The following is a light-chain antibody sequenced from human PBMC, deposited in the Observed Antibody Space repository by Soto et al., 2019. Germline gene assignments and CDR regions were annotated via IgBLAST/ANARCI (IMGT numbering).Light chain of an antibody. CDR1: SSDVGGYDY. CDR3: SSYTTSSTRV. Sequence: QSALTQPASVSRSPGQSITISCTGTSSDVGGYDYVSWYQQHPGKAPKVMIYEVSNRPSGVSYRFSGSKSGNTASLTISGLQAEDEADYYCSSYTTSSTRVFGGGTQLTVL. J-gene: IGLJ2*01. CDR2: EVS. V-gene: IGLV2-14*01.